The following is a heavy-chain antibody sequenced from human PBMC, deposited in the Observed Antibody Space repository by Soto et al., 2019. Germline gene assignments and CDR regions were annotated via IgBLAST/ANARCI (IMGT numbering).Heavy chain of an antibody. CDR2: IYHSGST. V-gene: IGHV4-4*02. CDR1: GGSISSSNW. Sequence: SETLSLTCAVSGGSISSSNWWSWVRQPPGKGLEWVGEIYHSGSTNYNPSLKSRVTISVDKSKNQFSLKLSSVTAADTAVYYCASSLLYYYYGMDVWGQGTTVTVSS. J-gene: IGHJ6*02. CDR3: ASSLLYYYYGMDV.